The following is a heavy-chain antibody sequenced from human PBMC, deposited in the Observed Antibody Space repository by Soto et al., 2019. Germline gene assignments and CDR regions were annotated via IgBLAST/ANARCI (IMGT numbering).Heavy chain of an antibody. V-gene: IGHV3-53*01. D-gene: IGHD3-10*01. CDR3: AGGYGGAVSADWFDP. Sequence: GGSLRLSCAASGFTFSNNYMTWVRQAPGKGLEWVSVIHSDGATDYADSVKGRFTISSDTSQNTLLLQMSSLRGEDTALYYCAGGYGGAVSADWFDPRGQGTLVTVSS. CDR1: GFTFSNNY. J-gene: IGHJ5*02. CDR2: IHSDGAT.